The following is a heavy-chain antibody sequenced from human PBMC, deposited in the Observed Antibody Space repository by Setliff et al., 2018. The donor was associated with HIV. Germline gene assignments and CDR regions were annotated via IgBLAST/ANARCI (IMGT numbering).Heavy chain of an antibody. CDR2: VYYSWSA. V-gene: IGHV4-39*01. D-gene: IGHD3-10*02. J-gene: IGHJ4*01. CDR1: GGSLSSNLYY. CDR3: ARPTSGSNSPYVD. Sequence: SETLSLTCTVSGGSLSSNLYYWGWIRQPPGKGLEWIANVYYSWSAYYNPSLKSRLSISVDMSKNQFSLRLSSVTAADTAIYYCARPTSGSNSPYVDWGQGTLVTVSS.